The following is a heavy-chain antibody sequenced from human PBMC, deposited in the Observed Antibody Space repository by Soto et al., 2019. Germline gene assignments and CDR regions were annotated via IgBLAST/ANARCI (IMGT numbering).Heavy chain of an antibody. Sequence: SETLSLTCNVSGGSISDFYWSWIRQSPGKRLEWIGYLYYTGSTNYNPALKSRVTISLDTSKNQFSLKVRSVTAADTAVYYCARGGGYDFRSSQAPHIAVWGQGTTVTVSS. V-gene: IGHV4-59*01. D-gene: IGHD3-3*01. J-gene: IGHJ6*02. CDR1: GGSISDFY. CDR3: ARGGGYDFRSSQAPHIAV. CDR2: LYYTGST.